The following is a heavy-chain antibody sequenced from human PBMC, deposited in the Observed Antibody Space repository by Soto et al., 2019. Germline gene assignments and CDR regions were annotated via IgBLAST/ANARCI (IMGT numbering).Heavy chain of an antibody. CDR2: INHSGST. CDR3: ARGQGLRFLEWLLYRYRWFDP. CDR1: GGSFSGYY. D-gene: IGHD3-3*01. Sequence: TLSLTCAVYGGSFSGYYWSWIRQPPGKGLEWIGEINHSGSTNYNPSLKSRVTISVDTSKNQFSLKLSSVTAADTAVYYCARGQGLRFLEWLLYRYRWFDPWGQETLVTVSS. V-gene: IGHV4-34*01. J-gene: IGHJ5*02.